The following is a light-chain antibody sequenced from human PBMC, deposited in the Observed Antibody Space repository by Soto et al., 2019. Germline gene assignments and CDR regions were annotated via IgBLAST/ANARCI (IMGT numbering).Light chain of an antibody. Sequence: QSVLTQPPSASGTPGQRVTISCSGTSSNIGSNNVNWYRHLQGAAPQLLIFRSDHRPSWVPDRFSGSKSGTTASLAIIGLQSGDEADYYCAAWDDSRYGVVFGGGTKVTVL. J-gene: IGLJ2*01. CDR2: RSD. CDR3: AAWDDSRYGVV. CDR1: SSNIGSNN. V-gene: IGLV1-44*01.